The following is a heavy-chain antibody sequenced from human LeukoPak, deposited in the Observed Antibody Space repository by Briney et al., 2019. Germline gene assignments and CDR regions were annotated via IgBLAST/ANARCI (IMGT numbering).Heavy chain of an antibody. J-gene: IGHJ6*04. CDR1: GFTIGTAW. V-gene: IGHV3-15*01. D-gene: IGHD3-3*02. Sequence: GGSLRLSCVSSGFTIGTAWMSWVRQAPGKGLEWLGHIKSEGEGATTDYAAPAKGRLAISRDDSKNMIYLQMSSLKIDDTAIYYCIAHFPYFYGFDVWGKGTTVTVSS. CDR2: IKSEGEGATT. CDR3: IAHFPYFYGFDV.